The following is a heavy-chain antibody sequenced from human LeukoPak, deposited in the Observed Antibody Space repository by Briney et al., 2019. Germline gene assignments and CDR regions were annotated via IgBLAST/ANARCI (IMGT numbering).Heavy chain of an antibody. Sequence: GESLKISCKGSGYSFTSYWIGWVRQMPGKGLEWMGIIYPGDSDTRYSPSFQGQVTISADKSISTACLQWSSLKASDTAMYYCARPSELLHRGVDYWGQGTLDTVSS. CDR3: ARPSELLHRGVDY. CDR2: IYPGDSDT. CDR1: GYSFTSYW. J-gene: IGHJ4*02. V-gene: IGHV5-51*01. D-gene: IGHD1-26*01.